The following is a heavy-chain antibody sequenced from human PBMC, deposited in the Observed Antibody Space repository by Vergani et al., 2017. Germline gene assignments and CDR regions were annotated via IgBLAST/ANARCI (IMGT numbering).Heavy chain of an antibody. CDR1: GFSFNSYW. CDR3: ARARCIETCYMSNWLDS. D-gene: IGHD3-9*01. V-gene: IGHV3-74*03. J-gene: IGHJ5*01. CDR2: IKSDGSIT. Sequence: DVHLAESGGGFFQPGGSRRPSCSASGFSFNSYWMHWVRKVPGKGLLWVSRIKSDGSITAYADSVKGRFTISRDNAQNTLYLQMNSLRVEDTGVYYCARARCIETCYMSNWLDSWGQGTLVTVSS.